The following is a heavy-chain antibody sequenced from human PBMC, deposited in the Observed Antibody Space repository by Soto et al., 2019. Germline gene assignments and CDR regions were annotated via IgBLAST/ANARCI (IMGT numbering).Heavy chain of an antibody. Sequence: EVQLVESGGGLVQPGGSLRLSCAASGIPVSSNYMTWVRQAPGKGLEWVSVLHSGGDTYYANSVKGRFTISRHDSTNTLFHQMNSLTAEDTAVYYCARDGPYYYASRMAVWGQGTTVTVSS. CDR1: GIPVSSNY. CDR2: LHSGGDT. D-gene: IGHD3-10*01. V-gene: IGHV3-53*04. CDR3: ARDGPYYYASRMAV. J-gene: IGHJ6*02.